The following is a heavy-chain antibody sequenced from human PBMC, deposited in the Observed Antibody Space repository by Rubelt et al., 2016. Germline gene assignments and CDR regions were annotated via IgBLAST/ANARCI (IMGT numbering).Heavy chain of an antibody. Sequence: EVQLVQSGGEVKRPGESLRISCQGSGDQFNLYWITWVRQMPGKGLEWMGIIYPGDSDTRYSPSFRGHVTISADRSISTAYLQWSSLQASDTAFYFCARSPTSVSNPYYIDCWGQGTLVTVSS. V-gene: IGHV5-51*01. CDR1: GDQFNLYW. CDR2: IYPGDSDT. CDR3: ARSPTSVSNPYYIDC. D-gene: IGHD4-11*01. J-gene: IGHJ4*02.